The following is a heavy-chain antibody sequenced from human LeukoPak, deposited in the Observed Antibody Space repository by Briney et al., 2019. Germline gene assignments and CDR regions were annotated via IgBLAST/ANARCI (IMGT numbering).Heavy chain of an antibody. CDR3: ARLNLTIPYYYYMDV. Sequence: PSETLSLTCTVSGGSISTDYWNWIRQPPGKGLEWIGYIYYSGSTNYNPSLKNRVTMSVDTSKNQFSLKLTSVTAADTAVYYCARLNLTIPYYYYMDVWGKGTTVTISS. D-gene: IGHD3-9*01. CDR2: IYYSGST. CDR1: GGSISTDY. J-gene: IGHJ6*03. V-gene: IGHV4-59*01.